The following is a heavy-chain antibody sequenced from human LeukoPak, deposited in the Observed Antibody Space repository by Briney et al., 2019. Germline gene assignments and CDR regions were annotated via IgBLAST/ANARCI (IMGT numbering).Heavy chain of an antibody. CDR2: TSQYGDNK. Sequence: PGKSLRLSCAASGFNFTSYTMHWVRQAPGEGLEWVAATSQYGDNKYYADSVKGRSTISRDNSKNTLYLQMNSLRPEDTAVYFCARKSLWFKYYDYWGQGMLVTVSS. CDR1: GFNFTSYT. V-gene: IGHV3-30*04. CDR3: ARKSLWFKYYDY. D-gene: IGHD3-10*01. J-gene: IGHJ4*02.